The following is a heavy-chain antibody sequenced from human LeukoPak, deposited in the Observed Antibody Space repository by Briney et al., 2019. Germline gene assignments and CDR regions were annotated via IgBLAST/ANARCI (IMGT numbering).Heavy chain of an antibody. CDR3: TRVSGSYDASDI. D-gene: IGHD3-10*01. J-gene: IGHJ3*02. CDR1: GFIVSRSY. V-gene: IGHV3-53*01. CDR2: IYSGGST. Sequence: GGSLRLSCAASGFIVSRSYMSWVRQAPGKGLEWVSVIYSGGSTYYADSVKGRFTISRDDSKNTLYLQMNSLRAEDTAAYYCTRVSGSYDASDIWGQGTMVIVSS.